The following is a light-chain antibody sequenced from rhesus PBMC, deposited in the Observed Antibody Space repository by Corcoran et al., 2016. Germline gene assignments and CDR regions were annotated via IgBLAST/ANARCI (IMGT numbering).Light chain of an antibody. CDR2: KAS. CDR3: LQYNSDPWT. V-gene: IGKV1-43*02. J-gene: IGKJ1*01. Sequence: DIQMTQSPSSLSASVGDRVTITCRASQGISTYLNWYQQKPGKALKRLIYKASSLDSGVPSRLSGSGSGTDFTLTIRSLQPEDFATYDCLQYNSDPWTFGQGTKVEIK. CDR1: QGISTY.